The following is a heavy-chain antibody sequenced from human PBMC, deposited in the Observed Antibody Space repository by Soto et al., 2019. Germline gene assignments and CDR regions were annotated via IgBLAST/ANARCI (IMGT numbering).Heavy chain of an antibody. CDR2: IYPGDSDT. Sequence: GESLKISCQGSGYSFANYWIAWVRQMPGKGLEWVGAIYPGDSDTRYSPSFRGQVTISADKSIRHVYLQWSILKAADTAMYYCARSRLRQYYYGMDVWGQGTTVIVSS. CDR3: ARSRLRQYYYGMDV. D-gene: IGHD3-10*01. J-gene: IGHJ6*02. V-gene: IGHV5-51*01. CDR1: GYSFANYW.